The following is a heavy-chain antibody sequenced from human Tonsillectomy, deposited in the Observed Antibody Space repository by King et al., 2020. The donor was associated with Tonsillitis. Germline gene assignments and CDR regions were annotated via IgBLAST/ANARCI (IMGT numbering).Heavy chain of an antibody. D-gene: IGHD5-12*01. J-gene: IGHJ4*01. CDR2: IYYSGST. CDR1: GGSISSYY. V-gene: IGHV4-59*01. Sequence: VQLQESGPGLVKPSETLSLTCTVSGGSISSYYWSWIRQPPGKGLEWIGYIYYSGSTNYNPSLKSRVTISVDTSKNQFSLKLSSVTAADTAVYYCARGSRYSGYDPFDYWGHGTLVTVSS. CDR3: ARGSRYSGYDPFDY.